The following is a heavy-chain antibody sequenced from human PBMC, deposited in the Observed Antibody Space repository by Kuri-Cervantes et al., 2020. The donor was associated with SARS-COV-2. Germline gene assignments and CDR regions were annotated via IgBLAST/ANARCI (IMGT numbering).Heavy chain of an antibody. J-gene: IGHJ5*02. CDR1: GGSVSSGSYY. CDR2: IYYSGST. V-gene: IGHV4-61*01. CDR3: ARQEVVAATNWFDP. Sequence: SETLSLTCTVSGGSVSSGSYYWSWIRQPPGKGLEWIGYIYYSGSTNYNPSLKSRVTISVDTSKNQFSLKLSSVTAADTAVYYCARQEVVAATNWFDPWGQGTLVTVSS. D-gene: IGHD2-15*01.